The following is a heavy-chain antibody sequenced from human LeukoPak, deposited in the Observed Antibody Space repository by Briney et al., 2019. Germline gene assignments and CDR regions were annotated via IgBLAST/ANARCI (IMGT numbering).Heavy chain of an antibody. J-gene: IGHJ3*02. Sequence: GESLKISCKGSGYSFTSYWIGWVRQMPGKGLEWMGIIYPGDSDTRYSPSFQGQVTISADKSISTAYLQWSSLKASDTAMYYCARLAYSGSHALNAFDIWGQGTMVTVSS. V-gene: IGHV5-51*01. CDR1: GYSFTSYW. CDR3: ARLAYSGSHALNAFDI. D-gene: IGHD1-26*01. CDR2: IYPGDSDT.